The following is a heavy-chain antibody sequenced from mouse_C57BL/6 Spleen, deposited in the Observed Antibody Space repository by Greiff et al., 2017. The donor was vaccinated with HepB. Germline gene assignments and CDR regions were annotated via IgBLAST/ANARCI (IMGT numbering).Heavy chain of an antibody. V-gene: IGHV1-74*01. CDR2: IHPSDSDT. CDR3: ARPSYDGKAWFAY. Sequence: QVQLQQPGAELVKPGASVKVSCKASGYTFTSYWMHWVKQRPGQGLEWIGRIHPSDSDTNYNQKFKGKATLTADKSSSTAYMELRSLTSEDSAVYFCARPSYDGKAWFAYWGQGTLVTVSA. J-gene: IGHJ3*01. CDR1: GYTFTSYW. D-gene: IGHD2-12*01.